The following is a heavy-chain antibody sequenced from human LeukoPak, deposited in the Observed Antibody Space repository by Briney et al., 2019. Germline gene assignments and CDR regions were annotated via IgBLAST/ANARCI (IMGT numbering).Heavy chain of an antibody. CDR1: GFTFSSYG. D-gene: IGHD3-3*01. J-gene: IGHJ6*02. V-gene: IGHV3-30*18. CDR2: ISYDGSNK. CDR3: AKDLTIFGGRGMDV. Sequence: GRSLRLSCAASGFTFSSYGMHCVRQAPGKGLEWVAVISYDGSNKYYADSVKGRFTISRDNSKNTLYLQMNSLRAEDTAVYYCAKDLTIFGGRGMDVWGQGTTVTVSS.